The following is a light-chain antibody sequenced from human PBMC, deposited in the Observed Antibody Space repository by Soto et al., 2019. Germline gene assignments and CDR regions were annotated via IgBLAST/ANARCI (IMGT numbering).Light chain of an antibody. Sequence: DIQMTQSPFSLSASVGDRVIITCRASQGISNYLAWYQQKPGKVPKLLIYAASTLQSGVPSRFSGSGSGTDFTLTISSLQPEDVATYFCQKYNSAPWTFGQGTKVEI. CDR1: QGISNY. CDR3: QKYNSAPWT. V-gene: IGKV1-27*01. J-gene: IGKJ1*01. CDR2: AAS.